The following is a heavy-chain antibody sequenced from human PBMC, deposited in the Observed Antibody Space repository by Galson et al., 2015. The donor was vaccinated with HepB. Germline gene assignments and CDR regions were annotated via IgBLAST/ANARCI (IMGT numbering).Heavy chain of an antibody. J-gene: IGHJ3*02. Sequence: SLRLSCAASGFTFSSYSMNWVRQAPGKGLEWVSYISSSSSTIYYAAPVKGRFTISRDDSKNTLYLQMNSLKTEDTAVYYCTTTTYSSGWYLGQNRDAFDIWGQGTMVTVSS. V-gene: IGHV3-48*01. CDR1: GFTFSSYS. D-gene: IGHD6-19*01. CDR2: ISSSSSTI. CDR3: TTTTYSSGWYLGQNRDAFDI.